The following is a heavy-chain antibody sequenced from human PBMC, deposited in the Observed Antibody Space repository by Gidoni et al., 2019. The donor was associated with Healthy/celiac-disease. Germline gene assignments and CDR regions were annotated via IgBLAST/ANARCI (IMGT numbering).Heavy chain of an antibody. D-gene: IGHD2-15*01. CDR3: ARDCVGGSCDSAIDY. V-gene: IGHV1-69*04. J-gene: IGHJ4*02. CDR2: IIHILGIA. CDR1: GGPFSSYT. Sequence: QVQLVQSWAEVKKPGSSVKVSCNASGGPFSSYTISWVRQAPGQGLEWMGRIIHILGIANYAQKFQGRVTITADKSTSTAYMELSSLRSEDTAVYYCARDCVGGSCDSAIDYWGQGTLVTVSS.